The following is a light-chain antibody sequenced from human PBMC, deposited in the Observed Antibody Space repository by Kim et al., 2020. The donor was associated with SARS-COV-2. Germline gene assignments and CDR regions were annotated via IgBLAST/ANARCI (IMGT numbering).Light chain of an antibody. Sequence: ASVGDTVTITCRASQGISSNLAWYQQRPGKAPSLLIYSAFTLHSGVPSRFSGSGFGTDFTLTITSLQPEDFATYHCQQHHSFPLTFGGGTKVDIK. J-gene: IGKJ4*01. CDR2: SAF. CDR1: QGISSN. CDR3: QQHHSFPLT. V-gene: IGKV1-9*01.